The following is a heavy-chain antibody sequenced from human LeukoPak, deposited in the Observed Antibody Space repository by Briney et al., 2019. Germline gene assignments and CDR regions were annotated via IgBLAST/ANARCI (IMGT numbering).Heavy chain of an antibody. J-gene: IGHJ4*02. D-gene: IGHD3-9*01. CDR2: IKLDGSEK. CDR1: GFTFGKYW. V-gene: IGHV3-7*03. CDR3: AKDIFRYFDSPPGFDY. Sequence: GGSLRLSCVASGFTFGKYWMSWVRQAPGKGLEWVANIKLDGSEKNYVDSVKGRFTISRDNTKNSLYLQMNSLRAEDTALYYCAKDIFRYFDSPPGFDYWGQGTLVTVSS.